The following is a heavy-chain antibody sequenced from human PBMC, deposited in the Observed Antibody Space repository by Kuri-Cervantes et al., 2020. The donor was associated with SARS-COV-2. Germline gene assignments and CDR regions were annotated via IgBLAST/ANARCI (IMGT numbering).Heavy chain of an antibody. Sequence: SETLSLTCTVSGGSISSGGYYWCWIRQPPGKGLEFIGTIYYDGRTYYNTSLKSRVTISVDTSKNQFSLKLSSVTAADTAVYYCARHDYWGQGTLVTVSS. CDR2: IYYDGRT. J-gene: IGHJ4*02. V-gene: IGHV4-39*01. CDR3: ARHDY. CDR1: GGSISSGGYY.